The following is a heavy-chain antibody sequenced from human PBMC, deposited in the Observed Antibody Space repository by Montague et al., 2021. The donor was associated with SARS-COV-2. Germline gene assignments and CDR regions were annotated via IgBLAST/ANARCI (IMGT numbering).Heavy chain of an antibody. CDR3: ARGFDY. J-gene: IGHJ4*02. CDR1: GGSISSYY. V-gene: IGHV4-59*01. CDR2: VYYSGST. Sequence: SETLSLTCTVSGGSISSYYWSWIRQPPVKGLVWFGYVYYSGSTNYNPSLKSRVTISAVTSKNQFSLMLSSLTAAYTAVYYCARGFDYWGQGTLVTVSS.